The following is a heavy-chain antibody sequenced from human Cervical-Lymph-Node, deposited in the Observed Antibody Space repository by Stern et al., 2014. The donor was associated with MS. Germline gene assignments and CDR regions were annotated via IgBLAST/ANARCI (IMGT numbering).Heavy chain of an antibody. D-gene: IGHD5-24*01. J-gene: IGHJ4*02. CDR3: ARDLARDGYNFDY. Sequence: VQLEESGAEVRKPGASVKLSCRTSGFTFTTFYIQWLRQAPGHGLEWMGLINPSDGSTSSTQKFQDRITMTRDTSASTVYMELSGLRSEDTAVYYCARDLARDGYNFDYWGQGTLVTVSS. V-gene: IGHV1-46*01. CDR1: GFTFTTFY. CDR2: INPSDGST.